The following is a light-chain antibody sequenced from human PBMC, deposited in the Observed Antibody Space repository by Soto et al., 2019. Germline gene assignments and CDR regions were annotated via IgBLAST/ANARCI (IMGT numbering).Light chain of an antibody. CDR2: LGS. V-gene: IGKV2-28*01. CDR1: QSLLHSNGYNY. CDR3: MQALQTPYT. Sequence: DIVMTQSPLSLPVTPGEPASISCRSSQSLLHSNGYNYLDWYLQKPGQSPQLLIYLGSNRASRVPDRVSGSGSGTDFTLKISRVEAEDVGVYYCMQALQTPYTFGQGTKLEIK. J-gene: IGKJ2*01.